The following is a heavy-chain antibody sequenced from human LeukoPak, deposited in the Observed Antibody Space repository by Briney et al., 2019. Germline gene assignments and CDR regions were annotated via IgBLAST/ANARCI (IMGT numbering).Heavy chain of an antibody. CDR3: ARVYYHSVVDSCFDY. CDR2: IFYSGTT. Sequence: SETLSLTCAVYGGSFSGYYWSWIRQPPGKGLEWIGFIFYSGTTNYNPSLKSRVTISVDTSKNQFSLKLSSVTAADTAVYYCARVYYHSVVDSCFDYWGQGTLVTVSS. CDR1: GGSFSGYY. D-gene: IGHD3-22*01. V-gene: IGHV4-59*01. J-gene: IGHJ4*02.